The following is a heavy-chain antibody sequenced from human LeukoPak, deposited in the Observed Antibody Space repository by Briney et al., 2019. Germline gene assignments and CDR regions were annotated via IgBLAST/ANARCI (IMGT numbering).Heavy chain of an antibody. CDR2: ISYDGSKK. Sequence: RGSLRLSCAASGFTFSTYGMHWVRQAPGKGLIWVPAISYDGSKKYYADSVKGRFTISRDNSKNTLYLQMNSLRAEDTAVYYCAKDLKRAGDIVVVPAATPRFDPWGQGTLVTVSS. V-gene: IGHV3-30*18. CDR3: AKDLKRAGDIVVVPAATPRFDP. D-gene: IGHD2-2*01. J-gene: IGHJ5*02. CDR1: GFTFSTYG.